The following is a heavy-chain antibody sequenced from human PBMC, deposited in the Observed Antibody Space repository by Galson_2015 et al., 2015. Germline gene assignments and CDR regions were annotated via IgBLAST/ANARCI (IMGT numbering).Heavy chain of an antibody. J-gene: IGHJ4*02. Sequence: SLRLSCAASGFTFSSYSMNWVRQAPGKGLEWVSYISSSSSTIYYADSVKGRFTISRDDAKDSLYLQMNSLRDEDTAVYYCARDQTNGDSICDYWGQGTLVTVSS. CDR2: ISSSSSTI. CDR1: GFTFSSYS. V-gene: IGHV3-48*02. D-gene: IGHD4-17*01. CDR3: ARDQTNGDSICDY.